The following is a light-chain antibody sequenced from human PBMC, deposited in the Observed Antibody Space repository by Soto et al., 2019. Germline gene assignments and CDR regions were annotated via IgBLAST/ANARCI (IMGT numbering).Light chain of an antibody. Sequence: DIQMTQSPATLSESVGDRVTINCRASQSISNWLAWYQQKPGKAPKLLIYQASSLESGVPSRFSGSGSGTEFTLTLSSLQTDDFSTYFGQQYDRQPYTFGQGTKLEIK. CDR1: QSISNW. CDR3: QQYDRQPYT. CDR2: QAS. J-gene: IGKJ2*01. V-gene: IGKV1-5*03.